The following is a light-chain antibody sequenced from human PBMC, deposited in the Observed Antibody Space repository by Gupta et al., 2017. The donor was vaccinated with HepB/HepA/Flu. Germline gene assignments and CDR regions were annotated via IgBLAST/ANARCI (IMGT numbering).Light chain of an antibody. CDR2: DAS. CDR3: QQDDNLPLT. J-gene: IGKJ4*01. CDR1: QDISNY. V-gene: IGKV1-33*01. Sequence: DIQMTQSPSSLSASVGDRVTITCQASQDISNYLNWYQQKPGKAPKLLIYDASNLETGVPSRFSQSGSGTDFTFTISILQPEDIATYYCQQDDNLPLTFGGGTKVEIK.